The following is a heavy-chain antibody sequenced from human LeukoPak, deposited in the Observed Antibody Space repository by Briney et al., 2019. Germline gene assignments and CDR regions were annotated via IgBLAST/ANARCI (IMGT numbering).Heavy chain of an antibody. D-gene: IGHD3-10*01. V-gene: IGHV3-21*01. CDR3: ARVDPRDVDAFDI. J-gene: IGHJ3*02. CDR1: GFTFSSYS. Sequence: KPGGSLRLSCAASGFTFSSYSMNWVRQAPGKGLEWVSSISSSSSYIYYADSVKGRFTISRDNAKNPLYLQMNSLRAEDTAVYYCARVDPRDVDAFDIWGQGTVVTVSS. CDR2: ISSSSSYI.